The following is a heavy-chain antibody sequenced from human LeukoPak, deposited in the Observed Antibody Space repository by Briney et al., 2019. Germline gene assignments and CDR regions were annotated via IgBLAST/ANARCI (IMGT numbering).Heavy chain of an antibody. CDR3: ARPIRGSYVEDAFDM. Sequence: SVKVSCKASGGTFSSYAISWVRQAPGQGLEWMGGITPIFGTANYAQKFQGRVTITADESTSTAYMELSSLRSEDTAVYYCARPIRGSYVEDAFDMWGQGTMVTVSA. J-gene: IGHJ3*02. CDR2: ITPIFGTA. V-gene: IGHV1-69*13. CDR1: GGTFSSYA. D-gene: IGHD1-26*01.